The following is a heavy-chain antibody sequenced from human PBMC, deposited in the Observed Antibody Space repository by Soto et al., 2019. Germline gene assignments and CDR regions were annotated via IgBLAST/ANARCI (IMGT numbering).Heavy chain of an antibody. D-gene: IGHD6-13*01. CDR2: IYPGDSDT. J-gene: IGHJ6*02. CDR3: ARHHGSTGSYFGLDV. Sequence: PGESLKISCNGSGYSFTSYWINWVRQMPGKGLEWMGIIYPGDSDTRYSPSFQGQVTISADKSIDTAYLQWRSLKASDTAVYYCARHHGSTGSYFGLDVWGQGTTVTVSS. CDR1: GYSFTSYW. V-gene: IGHV5-51*01.